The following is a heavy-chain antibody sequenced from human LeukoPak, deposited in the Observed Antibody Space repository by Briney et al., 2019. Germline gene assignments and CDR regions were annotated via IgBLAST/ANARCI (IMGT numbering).Heavy chain of an antibody. Sequence: PGGSLRLSCAASGFTVSSNYMSWVRQAPGKGLEWVSVIYSGGSTYYADSVKGRFTISRDNSKNTLYLQMNSLRAEDTAVYYCARVTSWHYFDYWGRGTLVTVSS. CDR3: ARVTSWHYFDY. J-gene: IGHJ4*02. CDR1: GFTVSSNY. D-gene: IGHD2-2*01. CDR2: IYSGGST. V-gene: IGHV3-53*01.